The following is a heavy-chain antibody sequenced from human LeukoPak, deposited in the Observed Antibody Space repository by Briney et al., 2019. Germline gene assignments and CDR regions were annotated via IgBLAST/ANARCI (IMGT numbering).Heavy chain of an antibody. CDR3: AREGDSSSSGGWFDP. V-gene: IGHV4-31*03. D-gene: IGHD6-13*01. CDR1: GGSISSGGYY. Sequence: SETLSLTCTVSGGSISSGGYYWSWIRQHPGKGLEWIGYIYYSGSTYYNPSLKSRVTISVDTSKNQFSLKLSSVTAADTAVYYCAREGDSSSSGGWFDPWGQGTLVTVSS. J-gene: IGHJ5*02. CDR2: IYYSGST.